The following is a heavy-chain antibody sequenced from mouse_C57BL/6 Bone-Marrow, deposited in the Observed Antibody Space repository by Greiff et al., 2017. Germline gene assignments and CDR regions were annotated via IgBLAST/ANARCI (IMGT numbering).Heavy chain of an antibody. CDR1: DYNFTDYY. D-gene: IGHD2-1*01. J-gene: IGHJ4*01. CDR2: MYPGSGNT. CDR3: ARGDAYYGNSLYAMDY. V-gene: IGHV1-77*01. Sequence: QVQLQQSGAELARPGASVKLSCKASDYNFTDYYINWVKQRTGHGLEWIGEMYPGSGNTYYKEKFKGKATLTADKSSSTAYMQLSRLTSEDSAVYFCARGDAYYGNSLYAMDYWGQGTSVTGSS.